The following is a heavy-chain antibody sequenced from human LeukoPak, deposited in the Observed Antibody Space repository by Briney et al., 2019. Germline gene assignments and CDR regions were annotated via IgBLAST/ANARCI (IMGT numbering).Heavy chain of an antibody. J-gene: IGHJ4*02. V-gene: IGHV1-69*13. CDR1: GGTFSSYA. CDR3: VVTTQLFDY. Sequence: AASVKVSCKASGGTFSSYAISWVRQAPGQGLEWMGGIIPIFGTANYAQKFQGRVTITADEPTSTAYMELSSLRSEDTAVYYCVVTTQLFDYWGQGTLVTVSS. D-gene: IGHD4-17*01. CDR2: IIPIFGTA.